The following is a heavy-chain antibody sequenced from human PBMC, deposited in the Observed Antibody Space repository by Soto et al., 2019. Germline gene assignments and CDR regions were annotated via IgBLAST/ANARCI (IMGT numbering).Heavy chain of an antibody. Sequence: EVQLVQSGGTSVQPGKSLRLSCTGSGFTFGNYAMNWVRQAPGKGLEWLASISSSGTTTYYADSMKGRFTISRDNGKNLVSLQMHNLRIEDTAVYYCARGGHNGYEKYNWFDPWGQGTLVSVSS. CDR2: ISSSGTTT. CDR3: ARGGHNGYEKYNWFDP. J-gene: IGHJ5*02. V-gene: IGHV3-48*03. CDR1: GFTFGNYA. D-gene: IGHD5-12*01.